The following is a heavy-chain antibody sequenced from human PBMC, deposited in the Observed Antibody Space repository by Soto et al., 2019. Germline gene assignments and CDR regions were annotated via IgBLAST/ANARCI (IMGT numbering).Heavy chain of an antibody. Sequence: QITLKESGPTLVKPTQTLTLTCTFSGFSLSTSGVGVGWIRQPPGKPLQWLALIYWGDDKRSSHSLKSRLTITKDTAKNLAVRTMTHMAAVDSAPYYCAHRFSELPWFWDPNSDPSAPWCEGTLVTVS. CDR3: AHRFSELPWFWDPNSDPSAP. CDR2: IYWGDDK. V-gene: IGHV2-5*02. CDR1: GFSLSTSGVG. D-gene: IGHD3-10*01. J-gene: IGHJ5*01.